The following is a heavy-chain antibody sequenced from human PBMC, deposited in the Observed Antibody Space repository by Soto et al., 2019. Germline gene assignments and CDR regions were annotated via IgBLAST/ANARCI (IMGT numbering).Heavy chain of an antibody. D-gene: IGHD2-8*01. J-gene: IGHJ3*02. V-gene: IGHV1-24*01. CDR3: AKEPLLYSGPVPAFDI. CDR1: GYTLTELS. CDR2: FDPEDGET. Sequence: ASVKVSCKVSGYTLTELSMHWVRQAPGKGLEWMGGFDPEDGETIYAQKFQGRVTMTEDTSTDTAYMELSSLRSEDTAVYYCAKEPLLYSGPVPAFDIWGQGTMVIVSS.